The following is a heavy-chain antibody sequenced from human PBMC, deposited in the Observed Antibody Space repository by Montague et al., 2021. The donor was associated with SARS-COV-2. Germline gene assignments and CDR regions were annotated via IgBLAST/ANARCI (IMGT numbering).Heavy chain of an antibody. Sequence: TLSLTCTVSGGSITSGAYYWSWIRQHPGKGLEWIGYIYHSGRTFPNPSLKSRVTISVDTSNNQFSLKVTSVAAADTAVYYCAREWGRGGDRYWYFDLWGRGTLVTVSS. CDR1: GGSITSGAYY. J-gene: IGHJ2*01. CDR2: IYHSGRT. D-gene: IGHD2-21*02. V-gene: IGHV4-31*03. CDR3: AREWGRGGDRYWYFDL.